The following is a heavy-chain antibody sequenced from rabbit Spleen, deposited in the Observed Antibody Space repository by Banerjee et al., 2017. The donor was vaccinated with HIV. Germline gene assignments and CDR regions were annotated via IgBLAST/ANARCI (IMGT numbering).Heavy chain of an antibody. CDR3: ARDLVGVIGWNFKL. CDR1: GFSFSNKAV. Sequence: QSLEESGGDLVKPGASLTLTCKASGFSFSNKAVMCWVRQAPGKGLEWIACINAITGKPVYATWASGRFTISRTSSTTVTLRMTSLTAADRATYFCARDLVGVIGWNFKLWGQGTLVTVS. CDR2: INAITGKP. V-gene: IGHV1S40*01. J-gene: IGHJ4*01. D-gene: IGHD1-1*01.